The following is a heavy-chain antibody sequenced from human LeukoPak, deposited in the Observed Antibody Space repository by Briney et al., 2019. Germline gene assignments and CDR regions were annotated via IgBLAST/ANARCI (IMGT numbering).Heavy chain of an antibody. CDR2: INYSGST. D-gene: IGHD3-3*01. J-gene: IGHJ4*02. V-gene: IGHV4-30-4*08. CDR3: ARDRFWSGYTYFDY. CDR1: AGSIIIGDYY. Sequence: SQTLSLTCTFSAGSIIIGDYYWSCIRQPSGKGLEWIGYINYSGSTYYNPSLKSPVTISVDTSKNQFSLKLSSVTAADTAVYYCARDRFWSGYTYFDYWGQGTLVTVSS.